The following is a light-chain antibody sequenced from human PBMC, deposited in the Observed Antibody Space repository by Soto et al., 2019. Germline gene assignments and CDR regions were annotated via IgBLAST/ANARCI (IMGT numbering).Light chain of an antibody. CDR3: QQSFSPHIA. CDR2: AAS. V-gene: IGKV1-39*01. CDR1: RSIGNN. Sequence: EIQVTQSPTSLSASVGDRVTITCRASRSIGNNLNWYQQRPGKAPQLLIYAASSLQSGVLSRFSGSTSGTNFTLTINGLQPEDFATYYCQQSFSPHIAFGQGTRL. J-gene: IGKJ5*01.